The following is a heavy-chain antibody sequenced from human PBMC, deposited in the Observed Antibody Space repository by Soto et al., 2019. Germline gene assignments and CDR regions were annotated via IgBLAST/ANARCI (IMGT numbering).Heavy chain of an antibody. J-gene: IGHJ5*02. CDR2: VSKDGSVK. CDR3: AKNLNWFDP. Sequence: GGSLRLSCEGSGFTFSRHALHWVRQAPGKGLEWVAVVSKDGSVKYWIESVKGRFTLSRDNSKNTLYLQMNSLRAEDTAVYYCAKNLNWFDPWGQGTLVTVSS. V-gene: IGHV3-30-3*02. CDR1: GFTFSRHA.